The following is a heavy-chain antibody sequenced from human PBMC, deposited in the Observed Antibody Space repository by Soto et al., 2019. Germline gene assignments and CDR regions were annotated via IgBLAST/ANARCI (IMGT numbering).Heavy chain of an antibody. Sequence: AAVRVSCTASGGTFGSDAIIWVRQAPGQGLEWMGGIIPIFGTANYAQKFQGRVTITADESTSTAYMELSSLRSEDTAVYYCARGRSACSSTSCYGHYYYYYGMDGWGQGTTVTVSS. CDR3: ARGRSACSSTSCYGHYYYYYGMDG. CDR2: IIPIFGTA. J-gene: IGHJ6*02. CDR1: GGTFGSDA. V-gene: IGHV1-69*01. D-gene: IGHD2-2*01.